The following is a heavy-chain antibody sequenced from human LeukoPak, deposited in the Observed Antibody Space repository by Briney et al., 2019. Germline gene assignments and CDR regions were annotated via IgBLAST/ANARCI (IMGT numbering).Heavy chain of an antibody. V-gene: IGHV3-23*01. CDR3: ARESRTVTTIGLDSRYFDY. Sequence: PGGSLRLSCAASGFTFSSYAMSWVRQAPGKGLEWVSAISGSGGSTYYADSVKGRFTISRDNAKNSLYLQMNSLRDEDTAVYYCARESRTVTTIGLDSRYFDYWGQGTLVTVSS. D-gene: IGHD4-17*01. CDR1: GFTFSSYA. CDR2: ISGSGGST. J-gene: IGHJ4*02.